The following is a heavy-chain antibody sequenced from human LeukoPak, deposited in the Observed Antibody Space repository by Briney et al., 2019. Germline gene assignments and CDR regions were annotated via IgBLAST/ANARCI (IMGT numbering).Heavy chain of an antibody. D-gene: IGHD6-19*01. Sequence: ASVKVSCKASGGTFSSYAISWVRQAPGQGLEWMGGIIPIFGTANYAQKFQGRVTITADESTSTAYVELSSLRSEDTAVYYCASPPRTSSGWYGYFDYWGQGTLVTVSS. CDR1: GGTFSSYA. CDR3: ASPPRTSSGWYGYFDY. V-gene: IGHV1-69*13. J-gene: IGHJ4*02. CDR2: IIPIFGTA.